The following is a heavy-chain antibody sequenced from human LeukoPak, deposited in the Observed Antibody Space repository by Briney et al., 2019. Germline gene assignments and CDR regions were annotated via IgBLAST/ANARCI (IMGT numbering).Heavy chain of an antibody. CDR3: ARVTGYMIEDYFDS. CDR2: INHSGST. J-gene: IGHJ4*02. Sequence: SETLSLTCAVYGGSFSGYYWSWIRQPPGKGLGWIGEINHSGSTNYNPSLKSRVTISVDTSKNQFSLKLSSVTAADTAVYYCARVTGYMIEDYFDSWGQGTLVTVSS. CDR1: GGSFSGYY. D-gene: IGHD3-22*01. V-gene: IGHV4-34*01.